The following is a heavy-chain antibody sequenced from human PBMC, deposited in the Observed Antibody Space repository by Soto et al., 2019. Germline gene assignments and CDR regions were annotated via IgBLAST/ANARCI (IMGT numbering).Heavy chain of an antibody. CDR1: GFTFSSYS. J-gene: IGHJ4*02. Sequence: GGSLRLSCAASGFTFSSYSMNWVRQAPGKGLEWVSSISSSSSYIYYADSVKGRFTISRDNAKNSLYLEMNSLRAEDTAVYYCARESEDLTSNFDYWGQGTLVTVSS. CDR3: ARESEDLTSNFDY. CDR2: ISSSSSYI. V-gene: IGHV3-21*01.